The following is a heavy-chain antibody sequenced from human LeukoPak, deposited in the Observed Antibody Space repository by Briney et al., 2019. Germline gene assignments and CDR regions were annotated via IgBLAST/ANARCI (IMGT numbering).Heavy chain of an antibody. CDR2: IYYSGST. Sequence: PSETLSLTCTVSGGSISSYYWSWIRQPPGKGLEWIGYIYYSGSTNYNPSLKSRVTISVDTSKNQFSLKLSSVTAADTAVYYCARGYDFQNGWWFDPWGQGTLVTVSS. V-gene: IGHV4-59*01. CDR1: GGSISSYY. J-gene: IGHJ5*02. D-gene: IGHD3-3*01. CDR3: ARGYDFQNGWWFDP.